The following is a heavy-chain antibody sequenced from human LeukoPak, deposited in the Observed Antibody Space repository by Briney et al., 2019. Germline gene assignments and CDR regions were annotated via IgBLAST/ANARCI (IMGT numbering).Heavy chain of an antibody. CDR1: GFTFSAYG. Sequence: GGSLRLSCAASGFTFSAYGVTWVRQAPGKGLEWVSSMGVSGDNVHYADSVKDRFAISRDNSKNTLYLQMNSLRAEDAAVYYCAKDPNGDYVGAFDTWGQGTMVIVSS. CDR3: AKDPNGDYVGAFDT. V-gene: IGHV3-23*01. D-gene: IGHD4-17*01. CDR2: MGVSGDNV. J-gene: IGHJ3*02.